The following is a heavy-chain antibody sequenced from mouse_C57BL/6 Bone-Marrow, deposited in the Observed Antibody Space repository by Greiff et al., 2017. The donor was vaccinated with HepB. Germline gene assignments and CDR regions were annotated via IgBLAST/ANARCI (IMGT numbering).Heavy chain of an antibody. D-gene: IGHD2-1*01. CDR3: AISLPYAMDY. CDR2: IHPSDSDT. J-gene: IGHJ4*01. CDR1: GYAFSSYW. Sequence: QVQLQQSGAELVKPGASVKISCKASGYAFSSYWMNWVKQRPGKGLEWIGRIHPSDSDTNYNQKFKGKATLTVDKSSSTAYMQLSSLTSEDSAVYYCAISLPYAMDYWGQGTSVTVSS. V-gene: IGHV1-74*01.